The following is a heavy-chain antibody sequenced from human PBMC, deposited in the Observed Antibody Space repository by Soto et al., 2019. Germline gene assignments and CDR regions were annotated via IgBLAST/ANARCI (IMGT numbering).Heavy chain of an antibody. V-gene: IGHV3-30-3*01. CDR2: ISYDGSNK. D-gene: IGHD6-19*01. CDR1: GFTFSSYA. Sequence: GGSLRLSCAASGFTFSSYAMHWVRQAPGKGLEWVAVISYDGSNKYYADSVKGRFTISRDNSKNTLYLQMNSLRAEDTAVYYCARVPNSGWYYYYYYGMDVWGQGTTVTVS. CDR3: ARVPNSGWYYYYYYGMDV. J-gene: IGHJ6*02.